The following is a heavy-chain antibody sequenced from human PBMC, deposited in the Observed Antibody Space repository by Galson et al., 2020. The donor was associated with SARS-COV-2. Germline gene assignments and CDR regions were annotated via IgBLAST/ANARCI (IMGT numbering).Heavy chain of an antibody. CDR1: GGSISSGGYY. J-gene: IGHJ3*02. CDR3: ARWYYDSSGYPARRDAFDI. D-gene: IGHD3-22*01. V-gene: IGHV4-31*03. CDR2: IYYSGST. Sequence: SETLSLTCTVSGGSISSGGYYWSWIRQHPGKGLEWIGYIYYSGSTYYNPSLKSRVTISVDTSKNQFSLKLSSVTAADTAVYYCARWYYDSSGYPARRDAFDIWGQGTMVTVSS.